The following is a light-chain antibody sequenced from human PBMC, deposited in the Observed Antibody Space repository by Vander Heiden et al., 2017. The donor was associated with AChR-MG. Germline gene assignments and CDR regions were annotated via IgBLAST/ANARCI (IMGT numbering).Light chain of an antibody. CDR1: QSVSSN. CDR3: QQYNSWPPTWT. CDR2: GAS. J-gene: IGKJ1*01. Sequence: EIVMTQSPATLSVSPGERATLSCRASQSVSSNLAWYQQKPGQAPRLLIYGASTRATGIPARFSGSGSGTEFTLTISGLQSEDFAVYYCQQYNSWPPTWTFGQGTKVEIK. V-gene: IGKV3-15*01.